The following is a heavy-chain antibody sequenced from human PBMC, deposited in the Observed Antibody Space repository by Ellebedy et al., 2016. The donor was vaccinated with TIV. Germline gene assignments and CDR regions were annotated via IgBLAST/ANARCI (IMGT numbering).Heavy chain of an antibody. D-gene: IGHD6-19*01. V-gene: IGHV1-18*01. CDR2: VSPYNGNT. CDR3: AIRYSSGWSLDY. CDR1: GYTFTNFG. J-gene: IGHJ4*02. Sequence: ASVKVSXKASGYTFTNFGISWVRQAPGQGLEWMGWVSPYNGNTNYAQKFQARVTMTTDTSTSTAYMELSSLRSEDTAVYYCAIRYSSGWSLDYWGQGTLVTVSS.